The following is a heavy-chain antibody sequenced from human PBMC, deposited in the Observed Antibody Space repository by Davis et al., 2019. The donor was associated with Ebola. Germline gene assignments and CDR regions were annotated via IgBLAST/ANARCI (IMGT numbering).Heavy chain of an antibody. Sequence: PSETLSLTCTVSGGSISRGGSYWTWIRQHPGKGLEWIGYIYYSGSTYYKPSLKSRVTILVDTSKNHFSLRLNSVTAADTAVYYCARPAREDESLGYYYYFYMDVWGKGTTVIVSS. CDR3: ARPAREDESLGYYYYFYMDV. J-gene: IGHJ6*03. CDR2: IYYSGST. CDR1: GGSISRGGSY. V-gene: IGHV4-31*03.